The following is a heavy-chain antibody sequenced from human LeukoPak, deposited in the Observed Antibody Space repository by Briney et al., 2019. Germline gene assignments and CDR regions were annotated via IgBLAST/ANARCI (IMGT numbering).Heavy chain of an antibody. CDR2: IYSGGST. Sequence: GGSLRLSCAASGFSFSTYDMSWVRQAPGKGLGWVSVIYSGGSTYNADSVKGRFTISRDSSKNTLYLQMNSLRAEDTAVYYCARIAVAGLNFDFWGQGTLVTVSS. D-gene: IGHD6-19*01. V-gene: IGHV3-66*01. CDR1: GFSFSTYD. J-gene: IGHJ4*02. CDR3: ARIAVAGLNFDF.